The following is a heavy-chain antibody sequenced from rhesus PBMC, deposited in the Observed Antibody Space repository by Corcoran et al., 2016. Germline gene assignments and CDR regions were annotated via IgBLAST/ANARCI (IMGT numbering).Heavy chain of an antibody. CDR1: GGSISDDYY. CDR3: ARGDSSGWSPSFDY. D-gene: IGHD6S26*01. Sequence: QVQLQESGPGLVKPSETLSLTCAVSGGSISDDYYWSWIRQPPGKGLEWIGYIYGSGGGTNYNPSRKNRVTISIDTSKTQFSLKLSTVTAADTAVYYCARGDSSGWSPSFDYWGQGVLVTVSS. CDR2: IYGSGGGT. J-gene: IGHJ4*01. V-gene: IGHV4-106*01.